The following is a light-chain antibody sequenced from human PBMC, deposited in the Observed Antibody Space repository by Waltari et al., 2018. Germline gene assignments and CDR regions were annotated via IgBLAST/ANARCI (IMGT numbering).Light chain of an antibody. J-gene: IGLJ3*02. Sequence: QSALTQPVSVSESPGQSITISCTGTSSDVGAYNFVSWYQQHPGKAPKLLIYEVSNLPSGVSSRFSASKSGNTASLTISGLQAEDVADYYCTSFTSRSTWVFGGGTKLTVL. CDR2: EVS. CDR3: TSFTSRSTWV. V-gene: IGLV2-14*01. CDR1: SSDVGAYNF.